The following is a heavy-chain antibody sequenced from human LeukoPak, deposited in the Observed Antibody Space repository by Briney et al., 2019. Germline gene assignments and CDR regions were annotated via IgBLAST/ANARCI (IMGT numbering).Heavy chain of an antibody. J-gene: IGHJ3*02. V-gene: IGHV1-2*02. CDR3: AREAGTTAFDI. CDR1: GYTFTGYY. CDR2: INPNSGGT. Sequence: ASVNVSCKASGYTFTGYYMHGVRQAPGRGLEWMGWINPNSGGTNYAQKFQGRVTMTRDTSISTAYLELSRLSSDDTAGYYCAREAGTTAFDIWGQGTMVTVSS. D-gene: IGHD6-19*01.